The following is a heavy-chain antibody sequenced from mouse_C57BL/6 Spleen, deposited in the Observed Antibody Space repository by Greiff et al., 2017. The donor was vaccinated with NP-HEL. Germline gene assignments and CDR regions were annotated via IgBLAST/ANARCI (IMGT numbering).Heavy chain of an antibody. D-gene: IGHD1-1*01. V-gene: IGHV14-4*01. CDR2: IDPENGDT. J-gene: IGHJ3*01. CDR1: GFNIKDDY. CDR3: TSYYYGSRWGFAY. Sequence: EVQLQQSGAELVRPGASVKLSCTASGFNIKDDYMHWVKQRPEQGLEWIGWIDPENGDTEYASKFQGKATITADTSSNTAYLQLSSLTSEDTAVYYGTSYYYGSRWGFAYWGQGTLVTVSA.